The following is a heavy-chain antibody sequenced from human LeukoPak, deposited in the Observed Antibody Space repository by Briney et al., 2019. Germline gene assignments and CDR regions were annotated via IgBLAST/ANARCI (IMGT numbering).Heavy chain of an antibody. J-gene: IGHJ4*02. CDR2: MSGSGGST. Sequence: GXSLRLSCAASGFTFSGYAMSWVRQAPGKGVEWVSAMSGSGGSTYYADSVKGRFTISRDNSKKTPYMQMNRVRAEGTAVYYCAKDKRITMIVVVMLFDYWGQGTLVTVSS. CDR1: GFTFSGYA. V-gene: IGHV3-23*01. D-gene: IGHD3-22*01. CDR3: AKDKRITMIVVVMLFDY.